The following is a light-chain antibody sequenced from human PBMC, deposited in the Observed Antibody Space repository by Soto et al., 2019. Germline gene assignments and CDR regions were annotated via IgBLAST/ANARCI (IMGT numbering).Light chain of an antibody. J-gene: IGKJ2*01. CDR1: QSISGW. CDR2: QVS. CDR3: QYDVT. Sequence: DIQMTQSPSTLSASVGDRVTVTCRASQSISGWLAWYQQKPGKAPKLLIHQVSNLQTGVPSRFSGSASGTEFTLTISSLQPDDFATYYCQYDVTFGQGTKLEIK. V-gene: IGKV1-5*03.